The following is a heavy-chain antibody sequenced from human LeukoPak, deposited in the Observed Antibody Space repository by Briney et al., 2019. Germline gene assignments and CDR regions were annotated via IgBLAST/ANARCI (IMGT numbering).Heavy chain of an antibody. J-gene: IGHJ4*02. V-gene: IGHV3-23*01. CDR1: GVTFSSYA. CDR3: AKGSGGDELRYYFDY. CDR2: ISGSGGST. D-gene: IGHD2-21*02. Sequence: GGSLRLSCAASGVTFSSYAMSWVRHAPGKGLEWVSGISGSGGSTYYADTVKSRFTISRDNSKNTPYLQKNSLRAEDTAVYYSAKGSGGDELRYYFDYWGQGALVTVSS.